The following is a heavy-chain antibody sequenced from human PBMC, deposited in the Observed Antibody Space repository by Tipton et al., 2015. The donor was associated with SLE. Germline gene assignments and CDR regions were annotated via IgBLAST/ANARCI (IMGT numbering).Heavy chain of an antibody. CDR2: IDWNGRTT. Sequence: SLRLSCEDSGFSFDDYGMSWVCQAPGKGLEWVAGIDWNGRTTGYVDSVKGRFTISRDNAKNSLYLQMNSLRAEDTALYYCARGTTGSYLTDALDMWGQGTMVTVST. D-gene: IGHD1-26*01. V-gene: IGHV3-20*04. CDR3: ARGTTGSYLTDALDM. CDR1: GFSFDDYG. J-gene: IGHJ3*02.